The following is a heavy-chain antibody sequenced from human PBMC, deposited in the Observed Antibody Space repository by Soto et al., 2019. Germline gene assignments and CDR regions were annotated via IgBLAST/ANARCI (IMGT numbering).Heavy chain of an antibody. V-gene: IGHV1-69*09. CDR2: IIPILAVT. CDR1: GDTFNSYV. J-gene: IGHJ4*02. CDR3: ARESPGAKGDDH. Sequence: QVQLVQSGAEVKRPGSSVKVSCESSGDTFNSYVISWVRQAPGQGLEWMGGIIPILAVTHYAQKFQGRVTISALSSTGTAYMELTNLGFVDTALYYCARESPGAKGDDHWGQGTLVTVSS. D-gene: IGHD3-16*01.